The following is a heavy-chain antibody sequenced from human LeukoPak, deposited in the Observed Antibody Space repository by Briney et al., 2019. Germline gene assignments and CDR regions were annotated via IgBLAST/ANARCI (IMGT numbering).Heavy chain of an antibody. J-gene: IGHJ4*02. D-gene: IGHD1-14*01. CDR2: IDTTGDT. V-gene: IGHV3-13*04. CDR3: ARGTNFDY. Sequence: PGGSLRLACAASGFTLSNYDMHWVRQAAGKGLEWASGIDTTGDTDYPGSVKGRFTISRDNAKNSVYLQMNSLRDEDTAVYYCARGTNFDYWGQGTLVTVSS. CDR1: GFTLSNYD.